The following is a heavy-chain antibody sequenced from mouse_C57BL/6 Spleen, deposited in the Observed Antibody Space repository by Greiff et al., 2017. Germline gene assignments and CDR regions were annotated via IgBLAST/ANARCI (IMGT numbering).Heavy chain of an antibody. V-gene: IGHV1-59*01. D-gene: IGHD1-1*01. CDR1: GYTFTSYW. CDR2: IDPYGSNT. J-gene: IGHJ3*01. Sequence: QVQLKQPGAELVRPGTSVKLSCKASGYTFTSYWMHWVKQRPGQGLEWIGMIDPYGSNTNYNEKFKGKATLTVDKSSSTAYMHLSILTSEDSAVYYCARNTTISFFAYWGQGTMLTVSS. CDR3: ARNTTISFFAY.